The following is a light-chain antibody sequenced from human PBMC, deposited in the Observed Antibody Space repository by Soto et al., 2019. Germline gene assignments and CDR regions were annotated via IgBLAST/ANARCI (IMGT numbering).Light chain of an antibody. J-gene: IGKJ1*01. Sequence: EIVMTQAPGTLSLSPGERATLSCRASQSVSSSYLAWYQQKPGQAPRLLIYGASSRATGIPDRFSGSGSGTEFTLTSSRLEPEDFAVYYCQQYGSSQWTFGQGTKVDIK. CDR3: QQYGSSQWT. CDR2: GAS. CDR1: QSVSSSY. V-gene: IGKV3-20*01.